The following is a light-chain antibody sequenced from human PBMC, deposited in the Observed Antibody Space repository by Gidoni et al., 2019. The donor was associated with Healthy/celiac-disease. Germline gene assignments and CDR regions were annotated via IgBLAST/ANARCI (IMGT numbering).Light chain of an antibody. CDR2: GKN. J-gene: IGLJ1*01. Sequence: SSELTQDPAVSVALGQTVRITCQGDSLRSYYASWYQQKPGQAPVLVIYGKNNRPSGIPDRFSGSSSGNTASLTITGAQAEDEADYYCSSRDSSGIHLRVFGTWTKVTVL. V-gene: IGLV3-19*01. CDR1: SLRSYY. CDR3: SSRDSSGIHLRV.